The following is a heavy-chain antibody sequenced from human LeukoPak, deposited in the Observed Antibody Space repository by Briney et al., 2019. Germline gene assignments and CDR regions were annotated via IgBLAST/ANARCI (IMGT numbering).Heavy chain of an antibody. J-gene: IGHJ4*02. CDR1: GYSFSDYW. CDR2: ISGSGGST. D-gene: IGHD6-19*01. Sequence: GESLKISCQGSGYSFSDYWIGWVRQAPGKGLEWVSAISGSGGSTYYADSVKGRFTISRDNSKNTLYLQMNSLRAEDTAVYYCAKGTQAVAASSAPFFDYWGQGTLVTVSS. V-gene: IGHV3-23*01. CDR3: AKGTQAVAASSAPFFDY.